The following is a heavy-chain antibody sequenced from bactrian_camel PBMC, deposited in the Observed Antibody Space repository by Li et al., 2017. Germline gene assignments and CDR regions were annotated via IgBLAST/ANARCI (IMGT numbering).Heavy chain of an antibody. CDR1: RYTRTNYC. D-gene: IGHD4*01. J-gene: IGHJ4*01. V-gene: IGHV3S55*01. CDR3: AAEVYSQGGESTLASVEGGKRVGRRYNN. CDR2: FGSDGTT. Sequence: HVQLVESGGGSVQAGGSLRLSCAGSRYTRTNYCTGWFRQAPGKEREGVASFGSDGTTVYADFVKGRFIISKDSAKNTLHLQMNRLGPEDTAMYYCAAEVYSQGGESTLASVEGGKRVGRRYNNWGQGTQ.